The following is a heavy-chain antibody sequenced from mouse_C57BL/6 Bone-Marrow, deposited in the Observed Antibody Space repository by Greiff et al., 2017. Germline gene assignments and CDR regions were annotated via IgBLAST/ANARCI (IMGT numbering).Heavy chain of an antibody. V-gene: IGHV1-76*01. CDR2: IYPGSGNT. CDR3: ARSVLTWFAY. J-gene: IGHJ3*01. Sequence: VQLQQSGAELVRPGASVKLSCKASGYTFTDYYINWVKQRPGQGLEWIARIYPGSGNTYYNEKFKGKATLTAEKSSSTAYMQLSSLTSEDSAVYFCARSVLTWFAYWGQGTLVTVSA. CDR1: GYTFTDYY.